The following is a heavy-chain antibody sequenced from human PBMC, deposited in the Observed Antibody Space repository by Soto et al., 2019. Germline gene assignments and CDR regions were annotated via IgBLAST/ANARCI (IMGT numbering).Heavy chain of an antibody. CDR3: AREGSSSSRYFQH. D-gene: IGHD6-6*01. CDR2: INPNSGGT. Sequence: ASVKVSCKASGYTCTEYNMHCVRQAPGQGLEWMGWINPNSGGTSYAQKFQGRVTMTRDTPITTAYMELSRLTSDDTAVYYCAREGSSSSRYFQHWGQGTLVTVSS. J-gene: IGHJ1*01. CDR1: GYTCTEYN. V-gene: IGHV1-2*02.